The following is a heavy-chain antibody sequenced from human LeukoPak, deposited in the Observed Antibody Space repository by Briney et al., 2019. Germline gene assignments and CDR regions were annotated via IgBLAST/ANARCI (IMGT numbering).Heavy chain of an antibody. CDR2: IYYSGSI. Sequence: SETLSLTCTVSGGSISTYYWSWIRQPPGKGLEWIGYIYYSGSINYNPSLKSRVTISVDTSKNQFSLKPISVTAADTAVYYCARSRGYSYGTTFLDYWGQGTLVTVSS. V-gene: IGHV4-59*08. CDR1: GGSISTYY. CDR3: ARSRGYSYGTTFLDY. J-gene: IGHJ4*02. D-gene: IGHD5-18*01.